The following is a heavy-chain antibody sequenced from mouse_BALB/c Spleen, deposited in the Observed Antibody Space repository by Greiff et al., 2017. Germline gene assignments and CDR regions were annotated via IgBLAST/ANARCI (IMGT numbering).Heavy chain of an antibody. CDR1: GFTFSSYA. V-gene: IGHV5-9-3*01. CDR2: ISSGGSYT. D-gene: IGHD2-4*01. J-gene: IGHJ4*01. CDR3: ARSLIYYDHYYAMDY. Sequence: EVQLVESGGGLVKPGGSLKLSCAASGFTFSSYAMSWVRQTPEKRLEWVATISSGGSYTYYPDSVKGRFTISRDNAKNTLYLQMSSLRSEDTAMYYCARSLIYYDHYYAMDYWGQGTSVTVSS.